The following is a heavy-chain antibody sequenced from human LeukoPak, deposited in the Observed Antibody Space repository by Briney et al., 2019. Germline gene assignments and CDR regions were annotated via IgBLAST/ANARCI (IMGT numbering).Heavy chain of an antibody. CDR2: ISAYNGNT. D-gene: IGHD6-13*01. CDR1: GGTFSSYT. V-gene: IGHV1-18*01. J-gene: IGHJ4*02. CDR3: ARDVRSWSYYFDY. Sequence: ASVKVSCKASGGTFSSYTISWVRQAPGQGLEWMGWISAYNGNTNYAQKLQGRVTMTTDTSTSTAYMELRSLRSDDTAVYYCARDVRSWSYYFDYWGQGTLVTVSS.